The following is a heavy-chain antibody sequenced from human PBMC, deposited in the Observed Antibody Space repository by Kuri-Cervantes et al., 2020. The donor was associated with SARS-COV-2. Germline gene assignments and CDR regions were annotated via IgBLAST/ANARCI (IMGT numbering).Heavy chain of an antibody. CDR3: APLDAGTDY. V-gene: IGHV1-46*03. D-gene: IGHD1-26*01. J-gene: IGHJ4*02. CDR2: INPNSGST. CDR1: GYTFTDYY. Sequence: ASVKVSCKASGYTFTDYYMHWVRQAPGQGLEWMGVINPNSGSTTYAQKFQGRLTMTRNTSTSTVYMELSTLRPEDTAVYYCAPLDAGTDYWGQGTLVTVSS.